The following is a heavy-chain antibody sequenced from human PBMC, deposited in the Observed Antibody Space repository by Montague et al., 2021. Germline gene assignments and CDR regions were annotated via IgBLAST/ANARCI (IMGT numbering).Heavy chain of an antibody. CDR3: ARSGGYCSGGRCDTFDY. Sequence: TLSLTCSVSGGSISSGGFYWSWIRQHPGKGPEWIGSIYDSGSTNYNPSLKSRLTLSRDTSKNQVSLRLTSVTAAEMAVYYCARSGGYCSGGRCDTFDYWGQGTLVTVSS. D-gene: IGHD2-15*01. CDR1: GGSISSGGFY. J-gene: IGHJ4*02. V-gene: IGHV4-31*03. CDR2: IYDSGST.